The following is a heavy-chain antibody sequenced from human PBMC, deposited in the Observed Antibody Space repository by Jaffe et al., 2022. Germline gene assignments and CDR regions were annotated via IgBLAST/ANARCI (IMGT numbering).Heavy chain of an antibody. J-gene: IGHJ4*02. CDR3: ARDRPDSSGYYESFDY. Sequence: QVQLQESGPGLVKPSQTLSLTCTVSGGSISSGSYYWSWIRQPAGKGLEWIGRIYTSGSTNYNPSLKSRVTISVDTSKNQFSLKLSSVTAADTAVYYCARDRPDSSGYYESFDYWGQGTLVTVSS. V-gene: IGHV4-61*02. D-gene: IGHD3-22*01. CDR2: IYTSGST. CDR1: GGSISSGSYY.